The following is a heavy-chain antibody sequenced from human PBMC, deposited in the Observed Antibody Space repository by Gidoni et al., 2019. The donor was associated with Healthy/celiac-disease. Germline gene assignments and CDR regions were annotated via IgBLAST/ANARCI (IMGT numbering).Heavy chain of an antibody. J-gene: IGHJ3*01. D-gene: IGHD6-13*01. CDR3: AHYLSSSWEYAFDV. CDR2: IYWNDDK. Sequence: QITFKESGPTLVTPTQTLTLTCTFSGFPLSTSGVGVGWSRQPPGKALEWLALIYWNDDKRYSPSLKSRLTITKDTSKNQVVLTMTNMDPVDTATYYCAHYLSSSWEYAFDVWGQGTMVTVSS. V-gene: IGHV2-5*01. CDR1: GFPLSTSGVG.